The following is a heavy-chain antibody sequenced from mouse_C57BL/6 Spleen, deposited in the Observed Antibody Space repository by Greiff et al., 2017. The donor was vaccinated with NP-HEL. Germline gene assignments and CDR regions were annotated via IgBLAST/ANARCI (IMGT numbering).Heavy chain of an antibody. CDR1: GFTFSSYA. CDR2: ISDGGSYT. V-gene: IGHV5-4*01. D-gene: IGHD2-4*01. Sequence: EVQLVESGGGLVKPGGSLKLSCAASGFTFSSYAMSWVRQTPEKRLEWVATISDGGSYTYYPDNVKGRFTISRDNAKNNLYLQMSHLKSEDTAMYYCARDPYDYDVGYAMDYWGQGTSVTVSS. CDR3: ARDPYDYDVGYAMDY. J-gene: IGHJ4*01.